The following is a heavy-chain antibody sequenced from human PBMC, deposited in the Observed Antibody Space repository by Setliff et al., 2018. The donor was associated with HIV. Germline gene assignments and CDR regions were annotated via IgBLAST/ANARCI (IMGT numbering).Heavy chain of an antibody. J-gene: IGHJ4*02. CDR2: IYPGDSDT. CDR1: GYSFTSYW. Sequence: PGESLKISCKGSGYSFTSYWIGWVRQMPGKGLEWMGIIYPGDSDTRYSPSFQGQVTISVDRSISTAYLQWSSLKASDTAVYYCTTDTPYSPKYYDKRGHYYAFDFWGQGALVTVSS. V-gene: IGHV5-51*01. D-gene: IGHD3-9*01. CDR3: TTDTPYSPKYYDKRGHYYAFDF.